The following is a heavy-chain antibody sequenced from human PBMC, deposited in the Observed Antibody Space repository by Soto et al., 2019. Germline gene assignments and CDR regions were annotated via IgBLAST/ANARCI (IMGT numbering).Heavy chain of an antibody. J-gene: IGHJ4*02. V-gene: IGHV4-59*01. CDR1: CGSMNNYY. Sequence: SETLSLTCSVSCGSMNNYYWSWIRQPPGKGLEYIGYIYYSGRTNYNSSLKSRVTISLDTSKNQFSLKLSSLTAADTAVYFCARISILLWPRFDSCGQGTLVTVSS. D-gene: IGHD5-18*01. CDR3: ARISILLWPRFDS. CDR2: IYYSGRT.